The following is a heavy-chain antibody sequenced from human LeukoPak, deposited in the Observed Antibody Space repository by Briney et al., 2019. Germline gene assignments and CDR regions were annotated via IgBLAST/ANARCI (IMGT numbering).Heavy chain of an antibody. J-gene: IGHJ1*01. CDR3: AREGSPYSSGWHRHLVQH. CDR1: GGSFSGYY. CDR2: VNHSGST. Sequence: PSETLSLTCAVYGGSFSGYYWSWIRQPPGKGLEWIGEVNHSGSTNYNPSLKSRVTISVDTSKNQFSLKLSSVTAADTAVYYCAREGSPYSSGWHRHLVQHWGQGTLVTVSS. D-gene: IGHD6-19*01. V-gene: IGHV4-34*01.